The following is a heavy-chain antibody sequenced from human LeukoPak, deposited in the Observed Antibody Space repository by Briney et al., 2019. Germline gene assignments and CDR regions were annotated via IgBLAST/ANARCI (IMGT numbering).Heavy chain of an antibody. J-gene: IGHJ4*02. Sequence: GGSLRLSCAASGFTFSRYAMSWVRQAPGKGLEWVSAIGGSGGSTYYADSVKGRFTISRDISKNTLYLQMNSLRAEDTAMYYCARLGFVVPAVIFDYWGQGTLVTVSS. CDR3: ARLGFVVPAVIFDY. CDR1: GFTFSRYA. V-gene: IGHV3-23*01. CDR2: IGGSGGST. D-gene: IGHD2-2*02.